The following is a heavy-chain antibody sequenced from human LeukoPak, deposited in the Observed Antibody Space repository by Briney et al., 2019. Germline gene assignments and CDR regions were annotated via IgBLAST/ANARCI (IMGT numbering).Heavy chain of an antibody. Sequence: SETLSLTCAVYGGSFSDSYWTWIRQPPGKGLEWIGEINHSGSTNYNPSLKSRVTISVDTSKNQFSLKLSSVTAADTAVYYCARHRAKGLLWFGGPNWFDPWGQGTLVTVSS. J-gene: IGHJ5*02. CDR1: GGSFSDSY. V-gene: IGHV4-34*01. D-gene: IGHD3-10*01. CDR3: ARHRAKGLLWFGGPNWFDP. CDR2: INHSGST.